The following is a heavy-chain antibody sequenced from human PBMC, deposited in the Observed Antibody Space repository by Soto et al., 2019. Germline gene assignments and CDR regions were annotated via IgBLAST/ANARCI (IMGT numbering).Heavy chain of an antibody. CDR2: IYYSGST. CDR3: AGSYYYDSSGYY. V-gene: IGHV4-61*01. Sequence: QVQLQESGPGLVKPSETLSLTCTVSGGSVSSGSYYWSWIRQPPGKGLEWIGYIYYSGSTNYNPSLKSRVTISVDTSKNQFSLKLSSVTAADTAVYYCAGSYYYDSSGYYWGQGTLVTVSS. J-gene: IGHJ4*02. CDR1: GGSVSSGSYY. D-gene: IGHD3-22*01.